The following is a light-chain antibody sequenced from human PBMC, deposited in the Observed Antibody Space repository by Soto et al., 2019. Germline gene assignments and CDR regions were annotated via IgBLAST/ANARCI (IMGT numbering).Light chain of an antibody. CDR1: QSVGGNY. CDR2: DAS. J-gene: IGKJ4*01. Sequence: EIVLTQSPGTLSLSPGESATLSCRASQSVGGNYLAWFQHKPDQAPRLLIYDASNRATGVPDRFSGSGSGTDFTLSVTRLEPEDFAVYYCHQYAVSPLTFGGGTTVEIK. V-gene: IGKV3-20*01. CDR3: HQYAVSPLT.